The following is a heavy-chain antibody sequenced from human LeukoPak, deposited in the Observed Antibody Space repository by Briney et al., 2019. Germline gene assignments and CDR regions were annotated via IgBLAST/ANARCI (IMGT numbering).Heavy chain of an antibody. CDR1: GFYFNSYA. CDR3: AKTLAAAGTDFDY. J-gene: IGHJ4*02. V-gene: IGHV3-23*01. CDR2: ISGSGANT. Sequence: EGSLRLSCVASGFYFNSYAMSWVRQAPGKGLEWVSAISGSGANTYYADSVQGRFTISRDNSKNTLYLQMNSLRAEDTAVYYCAKTLAAAGTDFDYWGQGTLVTVSS. D-gene: IGHD6-13*01.